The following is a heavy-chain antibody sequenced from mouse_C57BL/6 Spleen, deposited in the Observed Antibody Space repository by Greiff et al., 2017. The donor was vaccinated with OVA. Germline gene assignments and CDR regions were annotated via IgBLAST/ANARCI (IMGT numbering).Heavy chain of an antibody. J-gene: IGHJ2*01. V-gene: IGHV5-16*01. CDR3: ARDRGDYDGYFDY. CDR2: INYDGSST. D-gene: IGHD2-3*01. Sequence: EVKLMESEGGLVQPGSSMKLSCTASGFTFSDYYMAWVRQVPEKGLEWVANINYDGSSTYYLDSLKGRFLLSRDNAKNILYLQMSSLKSEDTATYYCARDRGDYDGYFDYWGQGTTLTVSS. CDR1: GFTFSDYY.